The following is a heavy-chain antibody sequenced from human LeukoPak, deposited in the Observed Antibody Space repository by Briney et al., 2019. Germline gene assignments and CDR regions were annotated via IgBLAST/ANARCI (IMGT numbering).Heavy chain of an antibody. CDR3: ARDELGSGDYYGSGSYYNPLDY. CDR2: ISAYNGNT. J-gene: IGHJ4*02. V-gene: IGHV1-18*01. CDR1: GYTFTSYG. D-gene: IGHD3-10*01. Sequence: GASVKVSFKASGYTFTSYGISWVRQAPGQGLEWMGWISAYNGNTNYAQKLQGRVTMTTDTSTSTAYMELRSLRSDDTAVYYCARDELGSGDYYGSGSYYNPLDYWGQGTLVTVSS.